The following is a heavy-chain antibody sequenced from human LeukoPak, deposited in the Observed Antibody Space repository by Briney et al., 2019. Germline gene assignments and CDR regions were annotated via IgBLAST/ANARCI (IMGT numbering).Heavy chain of an antibody. CDR1: GGSISSYY. Sequence: SETLSLTCTVSGGSISSYYWSWIRQPPGKGLEWIGYIYYSGSTNYNPSLKSRVTISVDTSKNQFSLKLSSVTVADTAVYYCARGKRYFDWLFPAAFDIWGQGTMVTVSS. D-gene: IGHD3-9*01. V-gene: IGHV4-59*01. J-gene: IGHJ3*02. CDR2: IYYSGST. CDR3: ARGKRYFDWLFPAAFDI.